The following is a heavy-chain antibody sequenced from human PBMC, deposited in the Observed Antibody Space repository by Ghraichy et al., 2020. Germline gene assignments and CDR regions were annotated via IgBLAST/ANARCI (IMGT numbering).Heavy chain of an antibody. J-gene: IGHJ4*02. CDR1: DGSISTSY. CDR2: IFYSGAT. V-gene: IGHV4-59*12. Sequence: SETLSLTCTVSDGSISTSYWSWIRQPPGKGLEWIGCIFYSGATNYNPSLKSLVTISLDTSTNQFSLNMSSVTAANSAVYYCARLPLYHDVLTGPYLYFDSWGQGTLVAVSS. CDR3: ARLPLYHDVLTGPYLYFDS. D-gene: IGHD3-9*01.